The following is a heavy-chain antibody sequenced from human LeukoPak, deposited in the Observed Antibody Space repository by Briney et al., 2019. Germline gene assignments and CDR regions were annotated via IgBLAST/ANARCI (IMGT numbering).Heavy chain of an antibody. J-gene: IGHJ3*02. D-gene: IGHD3-3*01. CDR1: GYTFCSYD. CDR2: ISAHNGNT. Sequence: ASVKGSCKASGYTFCSYDITWVRQAPGQGLEWMGWISAHNGNTKYAQKLQGRVTMSTDTSTGTAYMELRSLRSDDTAVYYCARRQPYYNLWSVYDAFDIWGQGTMVTVSS. V-gene: IGHV1-18*01. CDR3: ARRQPYYNLWSVYDAFDI.